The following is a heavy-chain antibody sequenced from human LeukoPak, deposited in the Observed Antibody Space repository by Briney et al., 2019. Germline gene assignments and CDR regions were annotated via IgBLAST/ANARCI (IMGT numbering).Heavy chain of an antibody. D-gene: IGHD6-6*01. CDR2: IIPIFGTA. J-gene: IGHJ3*02. V-gene: IGHV1-69*13. CDR1: GCTFSSYA. CDR3: ARARAKQLPDAFDI. Sequence: ASVKVSCKASGCTFSSYAISWVRQAPGQGLEWMGGIIPIFGTANYAQKLQGRVTITADESTSTAYMELRSLRSEDTAVYYCARARAKQLPDAFDIWGQGTMVTVSS.